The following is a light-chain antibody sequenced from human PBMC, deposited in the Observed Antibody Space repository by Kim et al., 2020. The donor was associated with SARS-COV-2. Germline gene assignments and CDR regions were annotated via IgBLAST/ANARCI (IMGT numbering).Light chain of an antibody. Sequence: PAATLTCPGNRNNVGNQGAAWLQQHQGHPPKLLSYRNNNRPSGISEGLSASRSGNTAALTITGLQPEDEADYYCSAWDSSLGVWVFGGGTQLTVL. V-gene: IGLV10-54*01. CDR1: RNNVGNQG. J-gene: IGLJ3*02. CDR3: SAWDSSLGVWV. CDR2: RNN.